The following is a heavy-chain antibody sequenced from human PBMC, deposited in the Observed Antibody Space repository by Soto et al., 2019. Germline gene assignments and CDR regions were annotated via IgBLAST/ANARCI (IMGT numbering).Heavy chain of an antibody. Sequence: GGSLRLSCAASGFRFSDYAMNWVRQPPGKGLEWVSSISGRDEATFYADSVKGRFVISRDNSKNTLFLQIDSLRAEDTAVYYCAKDRGSAYYSVDAFDIWGQGTMVTVSS. CDR2: ISGRDEAT. V-gene: IGHV3-23*01. J-gene: IGHJ3*02. CDR1: GFRFSDYA. D-gene: IGHD3-22*01. CDR3: AKDRGSAYYSVDAFDI.